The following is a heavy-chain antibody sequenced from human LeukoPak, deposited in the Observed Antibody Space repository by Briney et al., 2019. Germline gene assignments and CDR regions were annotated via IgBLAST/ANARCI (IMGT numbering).Heavy chain of an antibody. CDR3: ARHDGDRIYSGMDV. V-gene: IGHV4-39*01. J-gene: IGHJ6*02. CDR1: GGSISSSSYN. D-gene: IGHD3-10*01. Sequence: SETLSLTCSVSGGSISSSSYNWGWIRQPPGKGLEWIGSIYYSGSTYDNPSLKSRVTISVDTSKNQFSLKLSSVTAADTAVNYCARHDGDRIYSGMDVWGQGTTVTVSS. CDR2: IYYSGST.